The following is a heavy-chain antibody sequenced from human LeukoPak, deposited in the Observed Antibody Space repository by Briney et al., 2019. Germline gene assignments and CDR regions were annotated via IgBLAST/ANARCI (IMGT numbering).Heavy chain of an antibody. CDR1: GGTFSSYA. V-gene: IGHV1-69*05. D-gene: IGHD4-17*01. J-gene: IGHJ3*02. Sequence: SVKVSCKASGGTFSSYAISWVRQAPGQGLEWMGGIIPIFGTANYAQKFQGRGTNTTDESTSTAYMALSSLRSEDTAVYYCATGPFYGDYPLDAAFDIWGQGTMVTVSS. CDR3: ATGPFYGDYPLDAAFDI. CDR2: IIPIFGTA.